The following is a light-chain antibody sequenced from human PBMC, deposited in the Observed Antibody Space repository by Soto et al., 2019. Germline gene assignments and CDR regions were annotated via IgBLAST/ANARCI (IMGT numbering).Light chain of an antibody. Sequence: QSALTQPASVSGSPGQSITISCTGTNTDVGAYNYVSWYQQHPGKAPKLIISEVTNRPSGVSNRFSGSKSGNTASLTISGLQAEDEADYYCSSYTTSTPVVFGGGTKLTVL. CDR3: SSYTTSTPVV. CDR2: EVT. J-gene: IGLJ2*01. CDR1: NTDVGAYNY. V-gene: IGLV2-14*01.